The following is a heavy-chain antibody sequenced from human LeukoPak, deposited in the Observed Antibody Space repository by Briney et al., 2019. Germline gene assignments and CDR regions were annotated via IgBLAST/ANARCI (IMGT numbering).Heavy chain of an antibody. CDR3: ARRGAGWFDP. J-gene: IGHJ5*02. CDR1: GGSLSHYY. D-gene: IGHD6-19*01. CDR2: IYYLGST. Sequence: SDTLSLTCTVSGGSLSHYYWRWIRQPPGKGLEWFVYIYYLGSTNYRPSLKSRVTISIDTSKKQFSLKLNSVTAADTAVYYGARRGAGWFDPWGQGTLVTVSS. V-gene: IGHV4-59*08.